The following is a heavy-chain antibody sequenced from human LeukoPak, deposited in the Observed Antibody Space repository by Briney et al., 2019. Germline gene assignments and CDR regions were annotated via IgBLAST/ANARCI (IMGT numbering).Heavy chain of an antibody. D-gene: IGHD4-11*01. CDR2: ITNSSYTI. V-gene: IGHV3-48*01. J-gene: IGHJ4*02. CDR3: TKDGTDYSSFDY. CDR1: GFTFSSHS. Sequence: SGGSLRLSCAASGFTFSSHSMNWVRQAPGKGLEWVSYITNSSYTIYYADSVKGRFTISRDNAKNSLYLQMNSLRAEDTAVYYCTKDGTDYSSFDYWGQGTLVTVSS.